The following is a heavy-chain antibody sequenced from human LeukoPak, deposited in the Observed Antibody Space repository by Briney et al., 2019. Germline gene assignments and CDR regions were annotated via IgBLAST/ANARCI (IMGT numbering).Heavy chain of an antibody. V-gene: IGHV1-69*04. J-gene: IGHJ4*02. D-gene: IGHD3-10*01. Sequence: ASVKVSCKASGYTFTGYDISWVRQAPGQGLEWMGRIIPILGIANYAQKFQGRVTITADKSTSTAYMELSSLRSEDTAVYYCASAYGPGDYWGQGTLVTVSS. CDR1: GYTFTGYD. CDR2: IIPILGIA. CDR3: ASAYGPGDY.